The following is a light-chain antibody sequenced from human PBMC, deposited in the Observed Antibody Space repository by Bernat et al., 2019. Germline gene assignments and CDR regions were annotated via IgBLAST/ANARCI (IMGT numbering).Light chain of an antibody. V-gene: IGKV3-20*01. J-gene: IGKJ5*01. Sequence: IVLTQSPGTLSLSPGETATLSCRAGQNVLSASIAWYQHRPGQPPRLLIYATSTWAAGIPARFSGSGSGTDFTLTISSLEPEDFAVYYCQHYGPSPEITFGQGTRLEIK. CDR1: QNVLSAS. CDR2: ATS. CDR3: QHYGPSPEIT.